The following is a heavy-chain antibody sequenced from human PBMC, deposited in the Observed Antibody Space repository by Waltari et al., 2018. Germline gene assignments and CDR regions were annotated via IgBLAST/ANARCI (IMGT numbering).Heavy chain of an antibody. J-gene: IGHJ4*02. CDR3: ASRSSSWPYYFDY. V-gene: IGHV4-38-2*01. D-gene: IGHD6-13*01. Sequence: QVQLQESGPGLVKPSETLSLTCAVSGYSISSGYYWRWIRQPPGKGLEWIGSIYHSGSTFYNPSLKSRVTISVDTSKNQFSLKLSSVTAADTAVYYCASRSSSWPYYFDYWGQGTLVTVSS. CDR1: GYSISSGYY. CDR2: IYHSGST.